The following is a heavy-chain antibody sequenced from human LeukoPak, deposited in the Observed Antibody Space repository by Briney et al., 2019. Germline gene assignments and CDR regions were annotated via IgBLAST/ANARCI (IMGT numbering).Heavy chain of an antibody. CDR2: ISGSGGST. CDR1: GFTFSSYA. D-gene: IGHD4-11*01. Sequence: PGGSLRLSCAASGFTFSSYAMSWVRQAPGKGLEWVSGISGSGGSTYYADSVKGRFTFFGDNSRNTLYLQMSSPRVEDTAVYYCAKARNSDYRFGFDIWGQGTMVTVSS. V-gene: IGHV3-23*01. J-gene: IGHJ3*02. CDR3: AKARNSDYRFGFDI.